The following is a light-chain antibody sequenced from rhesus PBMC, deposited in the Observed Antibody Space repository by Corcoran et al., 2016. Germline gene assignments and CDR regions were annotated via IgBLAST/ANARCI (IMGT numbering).Light chain of an antibody. Sequence: DIQMTQSPSSLSASVGDRVTVTCRASQGINGELNWYQQKPGKAPTLLLDAASSLRTGVSSRFSGSGSGTDFTLTITSLQPEDVATYYCQQDYNTPWTFRQGTKVEIK. CDR1: QGINGE. J-gene: IGKJ1*01. V-gene: IGKV1-94*01. CDR2: AAS. CDR3: QQDYNTPWT.